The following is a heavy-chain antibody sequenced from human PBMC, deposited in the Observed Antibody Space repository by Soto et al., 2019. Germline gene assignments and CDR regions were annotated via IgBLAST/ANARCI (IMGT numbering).Heavy chain of an antibody. V-gene: IGHV3-30*18. J-gene: IGHJ6*02. CDR3: AKDIVVVPAHYYYGMDV. Sequence: GGSLRLSCAASGFTVSSYGMHWVRQAPGKGLEWVAVISYDGSNKYYADSVKGRFTISRDNSKNTLYLQMNSLRAEDTAVYYCAKDIVVVPAHYYYGMDVWGQGTTVTVSS. CDR2: ISYDGSNK. D-gene: IGHD2-2*01. CDR1: GFTVSSYG.